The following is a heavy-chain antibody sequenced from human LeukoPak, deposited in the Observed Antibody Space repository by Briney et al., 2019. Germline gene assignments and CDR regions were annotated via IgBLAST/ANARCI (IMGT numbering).Heavy chain of an antibody. Sequence: PGGSLRLSCAVSGFTFSSYSMHWVRQVPGKGLEWVSYISSSSSSIHYADSVKGRFTISRDNAKNSLYLQMNSLRAEDTAVYYCARAAYYYYDSSGYYHFDYWGQGTLVTVSS. V-gene: IGHV3-21*05. D-gene: IGHD3-22*01. CDR2: ISSSSSSI. CDR1: GFTFSSYS. J-gene: IGHJ4*02. CDR3: ARAAYYYYDSSGYYHFDY.